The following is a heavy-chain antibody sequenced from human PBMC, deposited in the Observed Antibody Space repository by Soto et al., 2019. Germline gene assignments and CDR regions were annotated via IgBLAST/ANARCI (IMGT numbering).Heavy chain of an antibody. D-gene: IGHD3-22*01. CDR3: ARFYDSSGYSLPPSFDY. Sequence: QITLKESGPTLVKPTQTLTLTCTFSGFSLSTSGVGVGWIRQPPGKALEWLALIYWDDDKRYSPSLKSRLTITKDTSKNQVVLTMTNMDPVDTATYYCARFYDSSGYSLPPSFDYWGQGTLVTVSS. CDR2: IYWDDDK. V-gene: IGHV2-5*02. CDR1: GFSLSTSGVG. J-gene: IGHJ4*02.